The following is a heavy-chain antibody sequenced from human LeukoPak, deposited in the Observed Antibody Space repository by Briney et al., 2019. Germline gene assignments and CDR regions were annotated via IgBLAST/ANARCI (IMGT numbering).Heavy chain of an antibody. Sequence: SETLSLTCTFAGGSISSYYWSWIRPPPGRGVEWIGYIYYSGSTNYNPPIKSRVTISVDTSKNQCSLKLSAVTAADTAVYYCTSTYDGSGSYNYWGQGTLVTVSS. D-gene: IGHD3-10*01. CDR1: GGSISSYY. CDR2: IYYSGST. J-gene: IGHJ4*02. V-gene: IGHV4-59*01. CDR3: TSTYDGSGSYNY.